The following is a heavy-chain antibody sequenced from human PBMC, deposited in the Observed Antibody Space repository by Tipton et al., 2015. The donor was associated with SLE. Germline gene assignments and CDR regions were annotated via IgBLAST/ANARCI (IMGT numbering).Heavy chain of an antibody. CDR2: LSGSGTTT. CDR1: GFSFVDYY. CDR3: VRDRGVVPYYF. V-gene: IGHV3-11*04. D-gene: IGHD3-10*01. J-gene: IGHJ4*02. Sequence: SLRLSCAASGFSFVDYYMAWMRLVPGKGLQYVAYLSGSGTTTYNADSVKGRFSISRDNAKKSLFLQMDSLSSEDTAVYYCVRDRGVVPYYFWGQGTVVTVSS.